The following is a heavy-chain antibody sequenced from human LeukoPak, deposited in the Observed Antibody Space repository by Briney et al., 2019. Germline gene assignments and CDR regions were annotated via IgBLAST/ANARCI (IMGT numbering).Heavy chain of an antibody. CDR3: ARAHYYDSSGSQRGGY. D-gene: IGHD3-22*01. Sequence: GGSLRLSCAASGFTFSSYSMNWVRQAPGKGLEWVSYISSSSSTIYYADSVKGRFTISRDNAKNSLYLQMNSLGAEDTAVYYCARAHYYDSSGSQRGGYWGQGTLVTVSS. CDR2: ISSSSSTI. J-gene: IGHJ4*02. CDR1: GFTFSSYS. V-gene: IGHV3-48*04.